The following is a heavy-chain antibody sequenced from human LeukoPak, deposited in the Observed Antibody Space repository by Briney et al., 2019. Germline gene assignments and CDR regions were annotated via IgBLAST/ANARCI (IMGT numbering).Heavy chain of an antibody. Sequence: SETLSLTCTFSGGSISSYYWSWIRQPPGRGLEWIGYIYYSGSTNYNPSLKSRVTISVDTSKNQFSLKLSSVTAADTAVYYCARQPEYGGPWYFDYWGQGTLVTVSS. CDR1: GGSISSYY. J-gene: IGHJ4*02. V-gene: IGHV4-59*08. CDR3: ARQPEYGGPWYFDY. D-gene: IGHD4/OR15-4a*01. CDR2: IYYSGST.